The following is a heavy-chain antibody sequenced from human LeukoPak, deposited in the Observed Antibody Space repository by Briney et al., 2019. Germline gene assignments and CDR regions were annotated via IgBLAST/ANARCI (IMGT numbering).Heavy chain of an antibody. CDR3: ARDYVDTAMVTAY. CDR2: ISSSGSTI. Sequence: GGSLRLSCAASGFTFSDYYMSWIRQAPGKGLEWVSYISSSGSTIYYADSVKGRFTISRDNAKNSLYLQMNSLRAEDTAVYYCARDYVDTAMVTAYWGQGTLVTVSS. V-gene: IGHV3-11*04. D-gene: IGHD5-18*01. CDR1: GFTFSDYY. J-gene: IGHJ4*02.